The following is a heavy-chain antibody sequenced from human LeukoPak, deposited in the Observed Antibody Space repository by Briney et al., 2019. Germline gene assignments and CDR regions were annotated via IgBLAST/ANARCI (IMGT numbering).Heavy chain of an antibody. J-gene: IGHJ4*02. D-gene: IGHD4-17*01. CDR1: GGTFISYA. CDR3: ARVGGGSIYGDYDY. CDR2: IIPIFGTA. V-gene: IGHV1-69*13. Sequence: SVKVSCKASGGTFISYAISWVRQAPGQGLEWMGGIIPIFGTANYAQKFQGRVTITADESTSTAYMELSSLRSEDTAVYYCARVGGGSIYGDYDYWGQGTLVTVSS.